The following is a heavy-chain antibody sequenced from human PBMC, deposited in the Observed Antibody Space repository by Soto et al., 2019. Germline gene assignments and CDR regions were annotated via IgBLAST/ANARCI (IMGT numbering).Heavy chain of an antibody. CDR1: GVSIINNY. V-gene: IGHV4-4*07. CDR3: ARREDTFDF. J-gene: IGHJ4*02. CDR2: VYSSGRT. Sequence: QVQLQESGPGLEKPSETLSLTCAVSGVSIINNYWTWIRQPAGKGLEWLGRVYSSGRTTYNPSLKSRLTMSVDTSKNQFSLHLTSVTAADTAVYYCARREDTFDFWGQGMLVTVSS.